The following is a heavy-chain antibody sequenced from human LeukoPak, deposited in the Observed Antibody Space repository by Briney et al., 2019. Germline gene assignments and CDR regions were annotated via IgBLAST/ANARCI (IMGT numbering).Heavy chain of an antibody. J-gene: IGHJ3*02. D-gene: IGHD3-3*01. CDR1: GGSISSGSYY. V-gene: IGHV4-61*02. Sequence: PSQTLSLTCTVSGGSISSGSYYWSWIRQPAGKGLEWIGRIYTSGSTNYNPSLKSRVTISVDTSKNQFSLKLSSVTAADTAVYYCARDQNLYDFWSGPTDIWGQGTMVTVSS. CDR2: IYTSGST. CDR3: ARDQNLYDFWSGPTDI.